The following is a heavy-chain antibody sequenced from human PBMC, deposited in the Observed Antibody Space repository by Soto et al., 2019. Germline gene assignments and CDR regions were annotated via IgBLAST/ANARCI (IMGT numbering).Heavy chain of an antibody. CDR2: IDWDDAK. CDR1: GFSLSTPGMR. V-gene: IGHV2-70*04. CDR3: ARTPDQHDAFDV. Sequence: SGPTLVNPTQTLTLTCTFSGFSLSTPGMRVSWIRQPPGKALEWLARIDWDDAKFYSPSLKTRLTISKDTAKKQVVLTMSTMDPVDAATFYCARTPDQHDAFDVWGPGTMVTVSS. J-gene: IGHJ3*01.